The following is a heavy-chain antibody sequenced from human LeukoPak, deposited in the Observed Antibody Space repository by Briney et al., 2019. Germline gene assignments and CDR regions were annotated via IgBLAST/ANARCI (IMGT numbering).Heavy chain of an antibody. J-gene: IGHJ4*02. CDR1: GYTFTSYY. CDR2: INPSGGST. Sequence: ASVKVSCKASGYTFTSYYMHWVRQAPGQGPEWMGIINPSGGSTSYAQKFQGRVTMTRDMSTSTVYMELSSLRSEDTAVYYCAGGAPTGEWPGEPFDYWGQGTLVTVSS. CDR3: AGGAPTGEWPGEPFDY. D-gene: IGHD3-10*01. V-gene: IGHV1-46*01.